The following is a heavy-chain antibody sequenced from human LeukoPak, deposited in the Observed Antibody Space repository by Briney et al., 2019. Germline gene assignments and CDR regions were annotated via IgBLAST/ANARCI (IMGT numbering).Heavy chain of an antibody. CDR2: INHSGST. D-gene: IGHD3-10*01. CDR1: GGSFSGYY. J-gene: IGHJ4*02. Sequence: SETLSLTCAVYGGSFSGYYWSWIRQPPGKGLEWIGEINHSGSTNYNPSLKSRVTISVDTSKNQFSLKPRSVTAADTAVYYCARRQPLLWFGELSTPIDYWGQGTLVTVSS. V-gene: IGHV4-34*01. CDR3: ARRQPLLWFGELSTPIDY.